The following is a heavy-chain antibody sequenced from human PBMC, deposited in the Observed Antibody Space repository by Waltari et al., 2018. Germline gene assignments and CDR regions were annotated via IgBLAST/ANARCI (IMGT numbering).Heavy chain of an antibody. V-gene: IGHV1-18*01. J-gene: IGHJ3*02. CDR2: ISANNGNR. Sequence: QVQLVQSGAEVKKPGASVKVSCKASGYTFTSYGISWVRQAPGQGLAWMGWISANNGNRNYEQRPQGRFTMTTATSTSTAYMELRSLRSDDTAVYYCAGDSAAMVRGVFDAFDIWGQGTMVTVSS. D-gene: IGHD3-10*01. CDR3: AGDSAAMVRGVFDAFDI. CDR1: GYTFTSYG.